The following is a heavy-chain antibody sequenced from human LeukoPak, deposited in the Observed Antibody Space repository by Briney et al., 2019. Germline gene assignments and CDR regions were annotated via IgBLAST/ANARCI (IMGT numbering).Heavy chain of an antibody. Sequence: GGSLRLSCAASGFTFSSYAVSWVRQAPGKGLEWGSGISSSGANTYYADSVKGRFTISRDNSKNTLYLLMNSLRADDTAVYYCATEKGDSPDYWGQGTLVTVSS. D-gene: IGHD2-21*01. J-gene: IGHJ4*02. V-gene: IGHV3-23*01. CDR2: ISSSGANT. CDR1: GFTFSSYA. CDR3: ATEKGDSPDY.